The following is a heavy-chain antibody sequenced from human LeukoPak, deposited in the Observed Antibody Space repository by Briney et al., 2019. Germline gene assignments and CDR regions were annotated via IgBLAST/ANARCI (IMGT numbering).Heavy chain of an antibody. CDR1: GGSIGTFY. J-gene: IGHJ4*02. D-gene: IGHD3-16*01. V-gene: IGHV4-4*07. Sequence: SETLSLTCSVSGGSIGTFYWNWIRQPAGKGLEWIGCIWSSGTTNYNPFLKSRVTMSLDTSKNQVSLNLISVTAADTALYYCARSEYVTFDYWGRGTVVIVSS. CDR3: ARSEYVTFDY. CDR2: IWSSGTT.